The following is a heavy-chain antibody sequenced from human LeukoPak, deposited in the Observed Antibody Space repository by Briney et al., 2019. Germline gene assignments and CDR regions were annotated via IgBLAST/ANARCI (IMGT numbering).Heavy chain of an antibody. CDR3: ARGDNSGYVYFDH. CDR2: IYYSGSN. J-gene: IGHJ4*02. Sequence: SETLSLTCTVAGGSISSGDYYWSWIRQPPGKGLEWIGYIYYSGSNHYNPSLKSRVTISVDTSKNQFSLKLSSVTAADTAVYYCARGDNSGYVYFDHWGQGTLVTVSS. D-gene: IGHD5-12*01. V-gene: IGHV4-30-4*01. CDR1: GGSISSGDYY.